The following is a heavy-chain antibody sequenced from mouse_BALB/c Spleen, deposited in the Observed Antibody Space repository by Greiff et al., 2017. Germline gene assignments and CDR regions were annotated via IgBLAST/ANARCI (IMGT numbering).Heavy chain of an antibody. CDR3: ARSDYGNYLDY. Sequence: QVQLQQSGAELARPGASVKLSCKASGYTFTSYWMQWVKQRPGQGLEWIGAIYPGDGDTRYTQKFKGKATLTADKSSSTAYMQLSSLASEDSAVYYCARSDYGNYLDYWGQGTTLTVSS. V-gene: IGHV1-87*01. J-gene: IGHJ2*01. CDR2: IYPGDGDT. CDR1: GYTFTSYW. D-gene: IGHD2-1*01.